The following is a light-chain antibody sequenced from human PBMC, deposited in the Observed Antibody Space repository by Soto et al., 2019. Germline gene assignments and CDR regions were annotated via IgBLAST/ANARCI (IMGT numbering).Light chain of an antibody. CDR2: AAS. V-gene: IGKV1-8*01. CDR3: HQYYSYPVT. CDR1: QGISSY. Sequence: AIRMTQSPSSLSASTGDRVTITCRASQGISSYLAWYQQKPGKAPKLLIYAASTLQSGVPSRFSGSGSGTDFTLTFSCLQSEDFATYYCHQYYSYPVTFGQGTRLEIK. J-gene: IGKJ5*01.